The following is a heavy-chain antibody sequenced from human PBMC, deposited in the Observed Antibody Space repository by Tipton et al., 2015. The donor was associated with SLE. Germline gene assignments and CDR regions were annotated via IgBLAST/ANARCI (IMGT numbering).Heavy chain of an antibody. J-gene: IGHJ2*01. D-gene: IGHD7-27*01. V-gene: IGHV4-34*01. CDR3: ARRETGDEYFDP. Sequence: LRLSCAVYGGSFSGYYWSWIRQPPGKGLEWIGEINHSGSTNYNPSLKSRVTISVDTSKNQFSLKLSSVTAADTAVYYCARRETGDEYFDPWGRGTLVTVSS. CDR1: GGSFSGYY. CDR2: INHSGST.